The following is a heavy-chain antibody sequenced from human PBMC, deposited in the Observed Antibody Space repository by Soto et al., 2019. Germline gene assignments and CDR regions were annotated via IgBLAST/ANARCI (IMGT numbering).Heavy chain of an antibody. CDR1: GFTFNNYA. Sequence: EVQLLESGGGLVQPGGSLRLSCAASGFTFNNYAMTWVRQAPGKGLEWVSTISGSDDSTYYADSVKGRLTISRDNSKNELYRQMSSLRAEDTALYYCVKDWTGDTCPCMDVWGHWTTVTVSS. D-gene: IGHD2-8*02. CDR2: ISGSDDST. CDR3: VKDWTGDTCPCMDV. V-gene: IGHV3-23*01. J-gene: IGHJ6*01.